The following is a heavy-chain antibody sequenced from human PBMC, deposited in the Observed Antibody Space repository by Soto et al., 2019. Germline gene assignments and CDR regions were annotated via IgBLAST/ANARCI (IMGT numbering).Heavy chain of an antibody. CDR1: GFTFSSYW. D-gene: IGHD6-6*01. J-gene: IGHJ3*02. CDR2: IEQDGSEK. Sequence: PGGSLRLSSAASGFTFSSYWMSWVRQAPGKGLEWVANIEQDGSEKYYVDSVKGRFTISRDNAKNSLYLQMNSLRAEDTAVYYCARALARMDAFDIWGQGTMVTVSS. V-gene: IGHV3-7*01. CDR3: ARALARMDAFDI.